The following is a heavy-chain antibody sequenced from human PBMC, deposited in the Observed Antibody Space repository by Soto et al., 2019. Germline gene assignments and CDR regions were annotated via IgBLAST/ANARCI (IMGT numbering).Heavy chain of an antibody. D-gene: IGHD2-2*01. CDR3: ARNGVVPAAPHNWFDP. J-gene: IGHJ5*02. CDR2: IYYSGST. Sequence: SETLSLTCTVSGGSISSGGYHWSWIRQHPGKGLEWIGYIYYSGSTYYNPSLKSRVTISVDTSKNQFSLKLSSVTAADTAVYYCARNGVVPAAPHNWFDPWGQGTLVTVS. V-gene: IGHV4-31*03. CDR1: GGSISSGGYH.